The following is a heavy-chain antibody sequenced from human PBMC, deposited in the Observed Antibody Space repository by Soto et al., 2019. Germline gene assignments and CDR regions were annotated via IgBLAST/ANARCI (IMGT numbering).Heavy chain of an antibody. Sequence: GGSLRLSCAASGFTFNNYGMHWVRQAPGKGLEWVAVISYDGSNKYYAASVKGRFTISRDNSKNTLYLQMNSLRAEDTAVYSCERDPGSNRNYPHFDYWGQGTLVTVSS. J-gene: IGHJ4*02. CDR1: GFTFNNYG. D-gene: IGHD1-7*01. CDR2: ISYDGSNK. V-gene: IGHV3-30*19. CDR3: ERDPGSNRNYPHFDY.